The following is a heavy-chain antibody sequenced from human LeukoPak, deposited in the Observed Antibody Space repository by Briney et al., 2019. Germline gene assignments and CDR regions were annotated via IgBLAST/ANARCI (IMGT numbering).Heavy chain of an antibody. CDR2: IKQDGSEK. CDR1: GFNFSSYW. Sequence: GGSLRLSCAASGFNFSSYWMSWVRRAPGKGLEWVANIKQDGSEKYYVDSVKGRFTISRDNAKNSLYLQMNSLRAEDTAVYYCARSVGATLGYWGQGTLVTVSS. D-gene: IGHD1-26*01. J-gene: IGHJ4*02. V-gene: IGHV3-7*01. CDR3: ARSVGATLGY.